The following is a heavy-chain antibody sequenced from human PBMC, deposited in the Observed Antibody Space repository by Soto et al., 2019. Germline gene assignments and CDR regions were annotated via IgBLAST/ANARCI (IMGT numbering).Heavy chain of an antibody. V-gene: IGHV1-18*01. Sequence: QVQLVQSGAEVKNPGASVKVSCKASGYSFSSYGISWVRQAPGQGLEWVGWIGAYNGDTNYAQKLQGRVTLTTDTSTSTAYMELTSLRSDDTAMYYCARDRVYRPDTFDIWGQGTMVIVNS. CDR1: GYSFSSYG. D-gene: IGHD2-8*01. CDR3: ARDRVYRPDTFDI. CDR2: IGAYNGDT. J-gene: IGHJ3*02.